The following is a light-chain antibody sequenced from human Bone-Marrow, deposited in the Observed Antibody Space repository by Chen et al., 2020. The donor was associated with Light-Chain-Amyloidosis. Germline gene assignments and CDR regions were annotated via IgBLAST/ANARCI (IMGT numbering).Light chain of an antibody. CDR3: QQTYNIPWT. J-gene: IGKJ1*01. CDR1: QTIGTY. V-gene: IGKV1-39*01. CDR2: GAS. Sequence: DTQMTQSPSSLSASVGDKVTFTCRANQTIGTYLNWYQQKPWKAPKLLIFGASKLQSVVPSRFSGSGSGTEFTLTINGLEPEDFAAYFCQQTYNIPWTFGLGT.